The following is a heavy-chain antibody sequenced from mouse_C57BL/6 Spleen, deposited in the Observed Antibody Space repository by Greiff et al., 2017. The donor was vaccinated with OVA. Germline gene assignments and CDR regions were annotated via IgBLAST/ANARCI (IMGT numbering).Heavy chain of an antibody. CDR2: IDPSDSYT. CDR1: GYTFTSYW. Sequence: QVHVKQPGAELVRPGTSVKLSCKASGYTFTSYWMHWVKQRPGQGLEWIGVIDPSDSYTNYNQKFKGKATLTVDTSSSTAYMQLSSLTSEDSAVYYCARKVDFYYAMDYWGQGTSVTVSS. CDR3: ARKVDFYYAMDY. D-gene: IGHD2-4*01. J-gene: IGHJ4*01. V-gene: IGHV1-59*01.